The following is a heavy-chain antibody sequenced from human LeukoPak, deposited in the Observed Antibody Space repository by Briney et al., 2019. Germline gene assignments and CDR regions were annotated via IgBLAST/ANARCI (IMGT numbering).Heavy chain of an antibody. CDR3: ASGHYYYYMDV. J-gene: IGHJ6*03. V-gene: IGHV4-30-2*01. CDR2: IYHSGST. Sequence: SETLSLTCTVSGGSISSGGYYWSWIRQPPGKGLEWIGYIYHSGSTYYNPSLKSRVTISVDRSKNQFSLKLSSVTAADTAVYYCASGHYYYYMDVWGKGTTVTVSS. CDR1: GGSISSGGYY.